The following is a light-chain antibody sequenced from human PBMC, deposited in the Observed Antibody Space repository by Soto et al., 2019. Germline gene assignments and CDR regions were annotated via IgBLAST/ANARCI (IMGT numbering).Light chain of an antibody. J-gene: IGLJ3*02. V-gene: IGLV7-46*01. CDR1: TGAVTSGHY. Sequence: QAVVTQEPSLTVSPGGTVTLTCDSSTGAVTSGHYPYWFQQKPGQAPRTLIYDTSDKHSWTPARFSGSLIGGKAALTLSGAQPEDEAEYYCLRSYTDARVFGGGTKLTVL. CDR2: DTS. CDR3: LRSYTDARV.